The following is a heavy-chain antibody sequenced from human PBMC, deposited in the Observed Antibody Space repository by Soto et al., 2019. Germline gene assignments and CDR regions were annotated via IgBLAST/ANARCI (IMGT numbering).Heavy chain of an antibody. CDR1: GFSFTDYW. CDR2: IKLDGSEE. CDR3: ARDTGQFDY. D-gene: IGHD2-8*02. V-gene: IGHV3-7*01. J-gene: IGHJ4*02. Sequence: PGGSLRLSCAASGFSFTDYWMSWVRQAPGKGLERVANIKLDGSEEYYVDTVKGRFTISRDNAKNSLYLQMNSLRADDTAVYYCARDTGQFDYWGQGALVTVSS.